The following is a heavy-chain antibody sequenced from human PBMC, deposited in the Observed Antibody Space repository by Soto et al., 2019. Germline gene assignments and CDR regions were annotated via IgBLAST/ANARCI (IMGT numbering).Heavy chain of an antibody. CDR3: AREKVTMVRGVISFNYYYYGMDV. V-gene: IGHV3-48*01. Sequence: PGGSLRLSCAASGFTFSTYSMNWVRQAPGKGLEWVSYISSSSSTIFYTDSVKGRFTISRENAKNSLYLQMNSLRAGDTAVYYCAREKVTMVRGVISFNYYYYGMDVWGRGTTVTVSS. D-gene: IGHD3-10*01. J-gene: IGHJ6*02. CDR1: GFTFSTYS. CDR2: ISSSSSTI.